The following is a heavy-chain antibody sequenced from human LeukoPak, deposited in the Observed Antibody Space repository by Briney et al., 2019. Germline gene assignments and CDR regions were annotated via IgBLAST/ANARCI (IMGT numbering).Heavy chain of an antibody. CDR1: GGTFSSYA. CDR2: IIPIFGTA. V-gene: IGHV1-69*05. CDR3: ARRRVGATTFDY. D-gene: IGHD1-26*01. Sequence: SVKVSCKASGGTFSSYAISWVRQAAGRGLEWMGGIIPIFGTANYAQKFQGRVTITTDESTSTAYMELSSLRSEDTAVYYCARRRVGATTFDYWGQGTLVTVSS. J-gene: IGHJ4*02.